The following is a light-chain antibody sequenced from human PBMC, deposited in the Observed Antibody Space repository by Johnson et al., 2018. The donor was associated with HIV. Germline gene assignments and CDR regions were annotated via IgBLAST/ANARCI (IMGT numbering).Light chain of an antibody. J-gene: IGLJ1*01. CDR1: SSNIGRNY. V-gene: IGLV1-51*02. CDR2: ENN. Sequence: QSVLTQPPSVSAAPGQKVTISCSGSSSNIGRNYVSWYQQLPGTAPKLLIYENNKRPSGIPDRFSGSKSGTSATLGIPALQTGDEAEYYCGTWDSSLRVGFFGTGTKVTVL. CDR3: GTWDSSLRVGF.